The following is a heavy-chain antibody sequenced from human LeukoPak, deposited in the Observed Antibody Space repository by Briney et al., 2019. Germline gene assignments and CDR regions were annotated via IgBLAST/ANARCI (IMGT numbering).Heavy chain of an antibody. CDR3: AKANLPYYDFWSGYYKARYYFDY. J-gene: IGHJ4*02. D-gene: IGHD3-3*01. CDR1: GFTFSSYG. Sequence: AGSLRLSCAASGFTFSSYGMHWVRQAPGKGLEWLAVICYDGINKYYADSVKGRFTISRDNSKNTLYLQMNSLRAEDTAVYYCAKANLPYYDFWSGYYKARYYFDYWGQGNLVTVSS. CDR2: ICYDGINK. V-gene: IGHV3-33*06.